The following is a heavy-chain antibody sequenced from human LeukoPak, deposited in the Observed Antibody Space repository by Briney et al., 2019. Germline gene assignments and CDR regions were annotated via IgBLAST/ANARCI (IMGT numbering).Heavy chain of an antibody. CDR2: IYTSGST. CDR3: ARGHSSGWYEGLFDY. D-gene: IGHD6-19*01. V-gene: IGHV4-4*07. CDR1: GDSISSYY. Sequence: SETLSLTCTVSGDSISSYYWSWIRQPAGKGLEWIGRIYTSGSTNYNPSLKSRVTMSVDTSKNQFSLKLSSVTAADTAVYYCARGHSSGWYEGLFDYWGQGTLVTVSS. J-gene: IGHJ4*02.